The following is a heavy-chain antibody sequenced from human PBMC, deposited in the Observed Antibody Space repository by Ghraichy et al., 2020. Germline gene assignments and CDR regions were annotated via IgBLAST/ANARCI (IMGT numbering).Heavy chain of an antibody. V-gene: IGHV4-4*09. Sequence: SQTLSLTCTVSGGSISSYYWSWIRQPPGKGLEWIGYIYTSGSTNYNPSLKSRVTISVDTSKNQFSLKLSSVTAADTAVYYCARALIYGDYSGYYYGMDVWGQGTTVTVSS. CDR2: IYTSGST. CDR1: GGSISSYY. J-gene: IGHJ6*02. D-gene: IGHD4-17*01. CDR3: ARALIYGDYSGYYYGMDV.